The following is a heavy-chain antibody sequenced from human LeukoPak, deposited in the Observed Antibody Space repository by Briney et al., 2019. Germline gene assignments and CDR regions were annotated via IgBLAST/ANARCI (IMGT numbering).Heavy chain of an antibody. V-gene: IGHV4-4*02. Sequence: PGGSLRLSCAASGFTFSTYSMNWVRQSPGKGLEWIGEIYRSGNTNYNPSLKSRVIISVDKSKNQFSLKLTSVTAADTAVYYCAREVYDSSGNGFDIWGQGTMVTVSS. CDR3: AREVYDSSGNGFDI. D-gene: IGHD3-22*01. CDR1: GFTFSTYSM. CDR2: IYRSGNT. J-gene: IGHJ3*02.